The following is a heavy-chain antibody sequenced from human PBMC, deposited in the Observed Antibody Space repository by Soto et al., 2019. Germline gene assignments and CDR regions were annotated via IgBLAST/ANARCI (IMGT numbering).Heavy chain of an antibody. CDR1: GYTFTNHG. J-gene: IGHJ3*02. CDR2: IKPYDANV. V-gene: IGHV1-18*04. CDR3: ARDRVAGIWRYAVDI. Sequence: QVQLVQSGAEVKKPGASVKVSCKTSGYTFTNHGINWVRQAPGQGLEWMGWIKPYDANVDYAQKLQGRVTMTTDTLTSTAYIALGTLTAEVADVYSCARDRVAGIWRYAVDIWGQGTMVTVSS.